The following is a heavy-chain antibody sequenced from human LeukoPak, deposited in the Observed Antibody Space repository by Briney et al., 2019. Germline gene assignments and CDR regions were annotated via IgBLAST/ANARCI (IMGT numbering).Heavy chain of an antibody. J-gene: IGHJ6*02. CDR1: RFTFNSYA. Sequence: GGSLRLSCAASRFTFNSYAMHWVRQAPGKGLEWVAVISYDGSNKYYADSVKGRFTISRDNSKNTLYLQMNSLRAEDTAVYYCARDDYYYGMDVWGQGTTVTVTS. CDR2: ISYDGSNK. V-gene: IGHV3-30*04. CDR3: ARDDYYYGMDV.